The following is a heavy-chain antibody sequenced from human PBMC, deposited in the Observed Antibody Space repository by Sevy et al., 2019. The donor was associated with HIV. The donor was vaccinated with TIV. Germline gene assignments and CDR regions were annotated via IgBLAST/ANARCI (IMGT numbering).Heavy chain of an antibody. V-gene: IGHV3-7*03. CDR3: ARDHPSTAPFDY. D-gene: IGHD2-21*02. CDR2: IKQDGSEN. J-gene: IGHJ4*02. CDR1: GFTFSNFW. Sequence: GGSLRLSCAASGFTFSNFWMSWVRQAPGKGLEFVAIIKQDGSENFYADSVKGRFTISRDNAKNSLFLQMNNLRVEETAVYYCARDHPSTAPFDYWGQGTLVTVSS.